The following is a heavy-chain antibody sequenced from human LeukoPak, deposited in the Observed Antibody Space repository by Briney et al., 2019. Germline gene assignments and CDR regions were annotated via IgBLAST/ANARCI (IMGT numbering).Heavy chain of an antibody. J-gene: IGHJ6*03. D-gene: IGHD6-13*01. Sequence: SETLSLTCTVSGGSISSSSYYWGWIRQPPGKGLEWIGSIYYSGSTYYNPSLKSRVTISVDTSKNQFSLKLSSVTAADTAVYYCARDSSSWDYYYYYMDVWGKGTTVTVSS. CDR1: GGSISSSSYY. CDR3: ARDSSSWDYYYYYMDV. CDR2: IYYSGST. V-gene: IGHV4-39*07.